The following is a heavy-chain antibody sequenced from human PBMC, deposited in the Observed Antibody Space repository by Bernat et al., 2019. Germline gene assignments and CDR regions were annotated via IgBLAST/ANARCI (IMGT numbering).Heavy chain of an antibody. D-gene: IGHD3-22*01. CDR2: IWYDGSNK. CDR3: AREAYYYDSSGFRRGADFDY. CDR1: GFTFSSYG. Sequence: QVQLVESGGGVVQPGRSLRLSCAASGFTFSSYGMHWVRQAPGKGLEWVAVIWYDGSNKYYADSVKGRFTISRDNSKNTLYLQMNSLRAEDTAVYYCAREAYYYDSSGFRRGADFDYWGQGTLVTVSS. J-gene: IGHJ4*02. V-gene: IGHV3-33*01.